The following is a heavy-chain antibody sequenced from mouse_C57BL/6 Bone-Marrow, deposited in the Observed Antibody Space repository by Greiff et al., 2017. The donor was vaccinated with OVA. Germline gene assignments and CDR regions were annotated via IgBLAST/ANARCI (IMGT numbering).Heavy chain of an antibody. J-gene: IGHJ4*01. CDR1: GFTFSSYA. V-gene: IGHV5-4*01. CDR2: ISDGGSYT. Sequence: EVQGVESGGGLVKPGGSLKLSCAASGFTFSSYAMSWVRQTPEKRLEWVATISDGGSYTYYPDNVKGRFTISRDNAKNNLYLQMSHLKSEDTAMYYCASGNWDVIDYYAMDYWGQGTSVTVSS. D-gene: IGHD4-1*01. CDR3: ASGNWDVIDYYAMDY.